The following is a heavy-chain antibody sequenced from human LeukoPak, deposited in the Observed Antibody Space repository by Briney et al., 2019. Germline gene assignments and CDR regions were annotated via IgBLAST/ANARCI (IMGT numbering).Heavy chain of an antibody. CDR3: ARDRESFWFGELLGYYYYYMDV. D-gene: IGHD3-10*01. V-gene: IGHV1-8*03. J-gene: IGHJ6*03. CDR2: MNPNSGNT. CDR1: GYTFTSYD. Sequence: GASVKVSCKASGYTFTSYDINWVRQATGQGLEWMGWMNPNSGNTGYAQKFQGRVTITRNTSISTAYMELSSLRSDDTAVYYCARDRESFWFGELLGYYYYYMDVWGKGTTVTISS.